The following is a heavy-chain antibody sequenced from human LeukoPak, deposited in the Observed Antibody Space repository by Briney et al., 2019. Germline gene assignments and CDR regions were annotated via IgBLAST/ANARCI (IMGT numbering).Heavy chain of an antibody. V-gene: IGHV3-21*01. CDR3: ARAISGSPLY. Sequence: GGSLRLSCAASGFTFSSYSMNWVRQAPGKGLEWVSSIGSNSSYIYCADSVKGRFTISRDNAKNSLHLQMNSLRAEDTAVYSCARAISGSPLYWGQGTLVTVSS. D-gene: IGHD1-26*01. J-gene: IGHJ4*02. CDR2: IGSNSSYI. CDR1: GFTFSSYS.